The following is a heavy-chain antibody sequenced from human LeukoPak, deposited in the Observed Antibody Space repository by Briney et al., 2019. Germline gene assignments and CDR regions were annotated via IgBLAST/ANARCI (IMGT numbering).Heavy chain of an antibody. CDR2: IYYSGST. Sequence: ASETLSLTCTVPGGSISSYYWSWIRQPPGKGLEWIGYIYYSGSTNYNPSLKSRVTISVDTSKNQFSLKLSSVTAADTAVYYCATVSYSSGHDYWGQGTLVTVSS. CDR3: ATVSYSSGHDY. D-gene: IGHD6-19*01. CDR1: GGSISSYY. V-gene: IGHV4-59*01. J-gene: IGHJ4*02.